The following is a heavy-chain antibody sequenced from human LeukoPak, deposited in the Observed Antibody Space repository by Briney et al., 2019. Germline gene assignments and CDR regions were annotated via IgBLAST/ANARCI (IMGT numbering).Heavy chain of an antibody. J-gene: IGHJ6*03. CDR2: INPNSGGT. CDR3: ARVLQGDYLNYYYYYYMDV. D-gene: IGHD4-17*01. V-gene: IGHV1-2*02. CDR1: GYTFTGYY. Sequence: GASVKVSCKASGYTFTGYYMHWVRQAPGQGLEWMGWINPNSGGTNYAQKFQGRVTMTRDTSISTAYMELSRLRSDDKAVYYCARVLQGDYLNYYYYYYMDVWGKGTTVTISS.